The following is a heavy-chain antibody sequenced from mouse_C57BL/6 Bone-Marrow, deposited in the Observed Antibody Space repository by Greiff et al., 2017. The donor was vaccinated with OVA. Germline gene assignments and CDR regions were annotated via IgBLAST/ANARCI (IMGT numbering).Heavy chain of an antibody. D-gene: IGHD1-1*01. J-gene: IGHJ2*01. CDR2: ISDGGSYT. CDR1: GFTFSSYA. V-gene: IGHV5-4*03. CDR3: ARVRYGSSYGYFDY. Sequence: EVNVVESGGGLVKPGGSLKLSCAASGFTFSSYAMSWVRQTPEKRLEWVATISDGGSYTYYPDNVKGRFTISRDNAKNNLYLQMSHLKSEDTAMYYCARVRYGSSYGYFDYWGQGTTLTVSS.